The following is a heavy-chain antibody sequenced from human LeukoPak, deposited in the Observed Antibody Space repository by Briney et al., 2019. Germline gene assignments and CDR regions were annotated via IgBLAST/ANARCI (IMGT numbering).Heavy chain of an antibody. J-gene: IGHJ4*02. V-gene: IGHV3-53*01. CDR1: GFTVSSNY. CDR3: ARVRGPGGVYYFDY. D-gene: IGHD4-23*01. Sequence: GGSLRLSCAASGFTVSSNYMSWVCQAPGKGLEWVSVIYSGGSTYYADSVKGRFTISRDNSKNTLYLQMNSLRAEDTAVYYCARVRGPGGVYYFDYWGQGTLVTVSS. CDR2: IYSGGST.